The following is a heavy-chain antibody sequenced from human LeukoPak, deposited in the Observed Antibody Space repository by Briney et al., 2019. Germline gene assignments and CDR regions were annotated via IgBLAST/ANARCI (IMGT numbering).Heavy chain of an antibody. CDR1: GASISSYY. CDR3: ACGTYYYFDY. V-gene: IGHV4-59*01. D-gene: IGHD1-26*01. J-gene: IGHJ4*02. Sequence: SETLSLTCTVSGASISSYYWSLIRQPPGKGLEWIGYIHYGGSTNYNPSLRSRVTISVDTSKNQFSLNLNSVTAADTALYYCACGTYYYFDYWGQGTLVTVSS. CDR2: IHYGGST.